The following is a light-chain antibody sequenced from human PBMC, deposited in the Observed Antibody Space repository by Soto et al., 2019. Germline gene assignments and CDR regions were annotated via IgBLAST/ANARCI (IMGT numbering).Light chain of an antibody. J-gene: IGKJ4*01. CDR3: QQYHNWPPGLT. CDR2: DAT. V-gene: IGKV3-11*01. Sequence: EIVLTQSPATLSLSPGERATLSCRASQSVSTDLTWYQHKPGQAPRLLMSDATTTATGIPARFSGSGSGTNFTLTITSLQSEDFAVYYCQQYHNWPPGLTFGGGTRVEIK. CDR1: QSVSTD.